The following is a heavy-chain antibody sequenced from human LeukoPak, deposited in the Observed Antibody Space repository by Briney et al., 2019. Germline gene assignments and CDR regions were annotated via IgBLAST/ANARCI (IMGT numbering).Heavy chain of an antibody. CDR2: TVGGGDGT. J-gene: IGHJ4*02. CDR1: GFTFSSTS. CDR3: AKGPKLGDGFHCDS. Sequence: GGSLRLSCAAFGFTFSSTSMSWVRQAPGKGLEWVAVTVGGGDGTYYADSVKGRFTVSRDTSKSTLYLQMNSLRVEDTAVYYCAKGPKLGDGFHCDSWGQGTLVTVSS. D-gene: IGHD5-24*01. V-gene: IGHV3-23*01.